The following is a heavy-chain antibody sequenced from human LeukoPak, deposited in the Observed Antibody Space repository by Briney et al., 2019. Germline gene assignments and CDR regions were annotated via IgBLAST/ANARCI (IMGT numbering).Heavy chain of an antibody. V-gene: IGHV1-2*02. CDR1: GHTFTGYY. CDR3: ARGFDYYDSSGYSLDI. CDR2: INPNSGGT. J-gene: IGHJ3*02. Sequence: ASVKVSCKASGHTFTGYYMHWVRQAPGQGLEWMGWINPNSGGTNYAQKFQGRVTMTRDTSISTAYMELSRLRSDDTAVYYCARGFDYYDSSGYSLDIWGQGTMVTVSS. D-gene: IGHD3-22*01.